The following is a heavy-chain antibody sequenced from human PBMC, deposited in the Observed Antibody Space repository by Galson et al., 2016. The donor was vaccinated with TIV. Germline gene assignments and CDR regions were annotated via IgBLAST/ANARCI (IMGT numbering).Heavy chain of an antibody. CDR2: ISGGGGST. V-gene: IGHV3-23*01. Sequence: SLRLSCAASGFTFSSHAITWVRQAPGKGLELISSISGGGGSTYHTDSVKGRFTISRDNSKNTVFLQMNSLRVEDTAVYYCAKIDSSGYNYGGRFVYWGQGTLVTVSS. CDR3: AKIDSSGYNYGGRFVY. J-gene: IGHJ4*02. CDR1: GFTFSSHA. D-gene: IGHD3-22*01.